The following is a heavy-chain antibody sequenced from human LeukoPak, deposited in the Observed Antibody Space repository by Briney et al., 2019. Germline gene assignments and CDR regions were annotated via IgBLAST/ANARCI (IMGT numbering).Heavy chain of an antibody. D-gene: IGHD3-10*01. Sequence: ASVKVSCKASGGTFSSYAISWVRQAPGQGLEWMGGIMPLFNTPNYAQNFKGRVTITTDESTSTAYMQLSSLRSEDTAVYYCARVDRNHFSMDVWGKGTTVTVSS. CDR1: GGTFSSYA. CDR3: ARVDRNHFSMDV. CDR2: IMPLFNTP. V-gene: IGHV1-69*05. J-gene: IGHJ6*03.